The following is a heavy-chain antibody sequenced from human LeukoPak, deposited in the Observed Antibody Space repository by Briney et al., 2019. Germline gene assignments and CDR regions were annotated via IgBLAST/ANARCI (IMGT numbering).Heavy chain of an antibody. J-gene: IGHJ5*02. CDR1: GYTFTDHY. V-gene: IGHV1-2*06. D-gene: IGHD4-17*01. Sequence: ASVKVSCKTSGYTFTDHYIHWVRQAPGQGLEWMGRLNPNNGGANYAQKFQGRVTMTRDRTVNTACMESTSLRSDDTAVYYCARGPVTPMQNWFDPWGQGTLVSVSS. CDR2: LNPNNGGA. CDR3: ARGPVTPMQNWFDP.